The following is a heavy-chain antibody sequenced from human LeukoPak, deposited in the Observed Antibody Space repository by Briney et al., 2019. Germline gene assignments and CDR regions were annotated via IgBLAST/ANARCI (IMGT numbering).Heavy chain of an antibody. D-gene: IGHD5-24*01. Sequence: PGGSLTLSCAASGFTLSTSWMHWVRQAPGKGLVWVSQINGDGGRTMFADSVRGRPTIYREKQKNTVYLQMNSLRTDDTAMYYCASRREGFFDYWGQGTLVTVSS. CDR2: INGDGGRT. CDR1: GFTLSTSW. CDR3: ASRREGFFDY. J-gene: IGHJ4*02. V-gene: IGHV3-74*03.